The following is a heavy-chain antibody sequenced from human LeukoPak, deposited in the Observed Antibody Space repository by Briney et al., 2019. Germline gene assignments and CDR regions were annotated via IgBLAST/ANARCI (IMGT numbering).Heavy chain of an antibody. Sequence: GGSLRLSXAASGFTFSDYGMHWVRQAPGKGLEWVAFIRFDGSNRYYADSVKGRFTISRDSSKNTLSLQMNSLRAEDTAVYYCAKEGTASKPSDLDYWGQGTLVTVSS. J-gene: IGHJ4*02. CDR2: IRFDGSNR. CDR1: GFTFSDYG. D-gene: IGHD1/OR15-1a*01. CDR3: AKEGTASKPSDLDY. V-gene: IGHV3-30*02.